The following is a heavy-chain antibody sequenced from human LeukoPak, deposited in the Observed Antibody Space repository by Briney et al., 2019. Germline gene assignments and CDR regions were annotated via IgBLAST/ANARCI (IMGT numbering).Heavy chain of an antibody. J-gene: IGHJ4*02. CDR3: AKTGYGTSWDANVRSNFDS. V-gene: IGHV3-23*01. CDR2: KRQSGCAT. CDR1: GFTFSNFA. Sequence: GGSLRLSCVASGFTFSNFAMHWLRQSPGKGLEGVSGKRQSGCATYYADSVNGRFTISRDSSTNTLFLQMNSLRAEDTDMYFCAKTGYGTSWDANVRSNFDSWGTGTLVTVSS. D-gene: IGHD6-13*01.